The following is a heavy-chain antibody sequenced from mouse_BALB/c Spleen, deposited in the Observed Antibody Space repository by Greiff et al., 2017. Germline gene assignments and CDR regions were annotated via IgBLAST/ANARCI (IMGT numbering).Heavy chain of an antibody. Sequence: QVQLKQPGAELVKPGTSVKMSCKASGYTFTSYTMHWVKQRPGQGLEWIGYINPSSGYTNYNQKFKDKATLTADKSSSTAYMQLSSLTSEDSAVYYCARATTATKRYYFDYWGQGTTLTVSS. J-gene: IGHJ2*01. CDR1: GYTFTSYT. V-gene: IGHV1S26*01. CDR3: ARATTATKRYYFDY. CDR2: INPSSGYT. D-gene: IGHD1-2*01.